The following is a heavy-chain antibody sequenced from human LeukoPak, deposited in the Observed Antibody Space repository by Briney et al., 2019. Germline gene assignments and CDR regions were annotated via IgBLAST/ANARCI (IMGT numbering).Heavy chain of an antibody. CDR3: ARDREGYYDILTGYYGAGAFDI. Sequence: GASVKVSCKASGYTFTGYYIHWVRQAPGQGLEWMGWINPNSGGTNYAQKFQGRVTMTRDTSISTAYMELSRLRSDDTAVYYCARDREGYYDILTGYYGAGAFDIWGQGTMVTVSS. CDR2: INPNSGGT. CDR1: GYTFTGYY. D-gene: IGHD3-9*01. J-gene: IGHJ3*02. V-gene: IGHV1-2*02.